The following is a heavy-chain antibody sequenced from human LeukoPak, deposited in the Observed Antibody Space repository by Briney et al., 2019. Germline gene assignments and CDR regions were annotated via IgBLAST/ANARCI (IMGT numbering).Heavy chain of an antibody. CDR2: ISSSGSTK. J-gene: IGHJ6*03. V-gene: IGHV3-48*03. Sequence: TGGSLRLSCAASGFTFSSYEMNWVRQAPGKGLEWVSYISSSGSTKYYAASVKGRFTISRDNAKNSLYLQTNSLRAEDTAVYYCARAFQELPQLYYYYYMDVWGKGTTVTVSS. CDR3: ARAFQELPQLYYYYYMDV. CDR1: GFTFSSYE. D-gene: IGHD6-13*01.